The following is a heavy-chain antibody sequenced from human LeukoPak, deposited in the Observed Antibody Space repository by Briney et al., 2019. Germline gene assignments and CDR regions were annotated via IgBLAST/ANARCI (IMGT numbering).Heavy chain of an antibody. D-gene: IGHD3-10*01. J-gene: IGHJ5*02. CDR1: GYTFTSYG. Sequence: ASVKVSCKASGYTFTSYGISWVRQAPGQGLEWMGWISAYNGNTNYAQKLQGRVTMTTDTSTSTAYMELSRLRSDDTAVYYCAGLPIRGVLGFDPWGQGTLVTVSS. CDR3: AGLPIRGVLGFDP. CDR2: ISAYNGNT. V-gene: IGHV1-18*01.